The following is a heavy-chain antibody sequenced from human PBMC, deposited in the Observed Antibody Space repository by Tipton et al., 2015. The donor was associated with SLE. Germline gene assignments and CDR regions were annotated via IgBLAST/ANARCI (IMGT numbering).Heavy chain of an antibody. J-gene: IGHJ4*02. V-gene: IGHV4-34*01. D-gene: IGHD7-27*01. CDR2: INHSGST. CDR3: ARGTGKFDY. CDR1: GGSFSGYY. Sequence: TLSLTCAVYGGSFSGYYWSWIRQPPGKGLEWIGEINHSGSTNYNPSLKSRVTTSVDTSKNQFSLKLSSVTAADTAVYYCARGTGKFDYWGQGTLVTVSS.